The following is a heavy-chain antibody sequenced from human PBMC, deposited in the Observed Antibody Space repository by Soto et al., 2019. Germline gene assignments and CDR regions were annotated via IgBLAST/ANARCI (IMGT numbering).Heavy chain of an antibody. Sequence: SGTLSLTCTVSGGSISSSSYYWGWIRQPPGKGLEWIGSIYYSGSTYYNPSLKSRVTISVDTSKNQFSLKLSSVTAADTAVYYCARGYYDILTGYLSGGMDVWGQGTTVT. V-gene: IGHV4-39*01. J-gene: IGHJ6*02. CDR1: GGSISSSSYY. CDR3: ARGYYDILTGYLSGGMDV. D-gene: IGHD3-9*01. CDR2: IYYSGST.